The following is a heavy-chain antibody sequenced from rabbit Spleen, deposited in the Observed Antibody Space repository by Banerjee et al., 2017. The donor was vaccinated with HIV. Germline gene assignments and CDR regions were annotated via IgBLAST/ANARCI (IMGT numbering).Heavy chain of an antibody. V-gene: IGHV1S45*01. CDR2: IYSSNIIT. CDR3: ARGGYGGHIYAMGL. Sequence: QEQLEESGGDLVKPEGSLTLTCTASGFSFSSSYYMYWVRQAPGKGLEWIGCIYSSNIITWYATWAKGRVTISKPSSTTVTLQMTSLTAADTATYFCARGGYGGHIYAMGLWGQGTLVPVS. D-gene: IGHD4-2*01. J-gene: IGHJ4*01. CDR1: GFSFSSSYY.